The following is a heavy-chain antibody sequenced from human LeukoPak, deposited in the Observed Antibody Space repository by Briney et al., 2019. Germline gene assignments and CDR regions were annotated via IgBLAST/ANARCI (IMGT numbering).Heavy chain of an antibody. CDR3: ARDSSGWYPSDY. V-gene: IGHV3-30*03. J-gene: IGHJ4*02. CDR1: GFTFSNYG. CDR2: ISHDDSGE. Sequence: GGSLRLSCVASGFTFSNYGMHWVRQAPGKGLEWVAVISHDDSGEWYADSVQGRFTISRDNSRNTLSLQMDSLRAEDTAVYYCARDSSGWYPSDYWGQGTLVTVSS. D-gene: IGHD6-19*01.